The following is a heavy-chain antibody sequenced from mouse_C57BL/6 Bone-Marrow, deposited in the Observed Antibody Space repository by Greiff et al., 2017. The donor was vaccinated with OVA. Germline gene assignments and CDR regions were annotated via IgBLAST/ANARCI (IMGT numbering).Heavy chain of an antibody. V-gene: IGHV1-59*01. Sequence: QVQLQQPGAELVRPGTSVKLSCKASGYTFTSYWMHWVKQRPGQGLEWIGVIDPSDSYTNYNQQFKGKATLTVDTSSSTAYLQLSSLTSEDSAVYYCARGQLRRAWFAYWGQGTLVTVSA. CDR3: ARGQLRRAWFAY. J-gene: IGHJ3*01. CDR1: GYTFTSYW. D-gene: IGHD3-2*02. CDR2: IDPSDSYT.